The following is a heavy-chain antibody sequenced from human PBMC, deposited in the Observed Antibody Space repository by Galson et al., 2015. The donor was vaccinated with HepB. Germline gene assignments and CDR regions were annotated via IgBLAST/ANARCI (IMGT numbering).Heavy chain of an antibody. Sequence: SLRLSCAASGFTFSSYAMSWVRQAPGKGLEWVSAISSSGGSTYYADSVKGRFTISRDNSKNTLYLQLNGLRAEDAALYYCAKDSRSGGNYDYWGQGTLVTVSS. J-gene: IGHJ4*02. V-gene: IGHV3-23*01. CDR1: GFTFSSYA. D-gene: IGHD2-15*01. CDR3: AKDSRSGGNYDY. CDR2: ISSSGGST.